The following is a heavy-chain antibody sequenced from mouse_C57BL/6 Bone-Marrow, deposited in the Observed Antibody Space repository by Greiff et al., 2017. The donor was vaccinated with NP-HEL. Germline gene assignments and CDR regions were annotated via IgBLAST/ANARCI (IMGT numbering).Heavy chain of an antibody. V-gene: IGHV8-12*01. Sequence: QVTLKVFAPGILQSSQTLSLTCSFSGFPLSTPGLGVSWVRQPSGKGLEWLAHIYWDDDKRYSPSLKSRLTISKDTSRNQVFLKITSVDTADTATYYCAFTVVATRFAYWSQGTLVTVSA. CDR1: GFPLSTPGLG. CDR2: IYWDDDK. J-gene: IGHJ3*01. CDR3: AFTVVATRFAY. D-gene: IGHD1-1*01.